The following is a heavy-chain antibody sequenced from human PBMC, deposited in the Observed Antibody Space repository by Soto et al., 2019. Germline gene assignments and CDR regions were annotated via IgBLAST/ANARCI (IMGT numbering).Heavy chain of an antibody. J-gene: IGHJ4*01. CDR2: ISSSSSYI. CDR3: AKIIRLRDLEWLFAY. CDR1: GFTFSSYS. D-gene: IGHD3-3*01. V-gene: IGHV3-21*04. Sequence: GGSLRLSCAASGFTFSSYSMNWVRQAPGKGLEWVSSISSSSSYIYYADSVKGRFTISRDNAKNTLYLQMNSLRAEDTAVYYCAKIIRLRDLEWLFAYWGRGTLVTVSS.